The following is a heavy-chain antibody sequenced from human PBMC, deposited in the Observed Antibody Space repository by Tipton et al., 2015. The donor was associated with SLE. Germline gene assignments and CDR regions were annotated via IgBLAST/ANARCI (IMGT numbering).Heavy chain of an antibody. CDR3: ALDGWVNTRTGWFDP. Sequence: TLSLTCTVSGDSISSSYWSWIRQPPGKGLEWIGYIYYSGSTSYNPSLKSRVTISVDTSKNQFSLKLSSVTAADTAVYYCALDGWVNTRTGWFDPWGQGTLVTVSS. V-gene: IGHV4-59*12. J-gene: IGHJ5*02. CDR2: IYYSGST. CDR1: GDSISSSY. D-gene: IGHD1-26*01.